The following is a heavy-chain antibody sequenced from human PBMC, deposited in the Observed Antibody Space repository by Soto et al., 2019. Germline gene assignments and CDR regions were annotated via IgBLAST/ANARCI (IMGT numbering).Heavy chain of an antibody. Sequence: PGGSLRLSCAASGFTFSSYAMSWVRQAPGKGLEWVSAISGSGGSTYYADSVKGRFTISRDNSKNSLYLQMNSLRAEDTAVYYCARGDYYGSGSTYGMDVWGQGTTVTVSS. CDR2: ISGSGGST. CDR1: GFTFSSYA. CDR3: ARGDYYGSGSTYGMDV. D-gene: IGHD3-10*01. V-gene: IGHV3-23*01. J-gene: IGHJ6*02.